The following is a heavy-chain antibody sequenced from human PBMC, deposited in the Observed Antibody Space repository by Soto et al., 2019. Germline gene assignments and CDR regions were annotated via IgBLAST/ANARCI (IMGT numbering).Heavy chain of an antibody. Sequence: HPGGSLRLSCAASGFTFSSYAMSWVRQAPGKGLEWVSAISGSGGSTYYADSVKGRFTISRDNSKNTLYLQMNSLRAEDTAVYYCAKDPFRSNYYDSSGAPFDYWGQGTLVTV. CDR3: AKDPFRSNYYDSSGAPFDY. D-gene: IGHD3-22*01. CDR2: ISGSGGST. V-gene: IGHV3-23*01. J-gene: IGHJ4*02. CDR1: GFTFSSYA.